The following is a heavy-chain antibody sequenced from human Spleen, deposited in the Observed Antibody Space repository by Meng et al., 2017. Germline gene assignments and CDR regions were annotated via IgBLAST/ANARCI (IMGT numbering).Heavy chain of an antibody. J-gene: IGHJ4*02. D-gene: IGHD3-22*01. CDR1: GYTFTSYY. Sequence: ASVKVSCKASGYTFTSYYLHWVRQAPGQGLEWMGWMNPNSGNTGYAQKFQGRVTMTRNTSISTAYMELSSLRSEDTAVYYCARGRAIFSSGYYHVVNYWGQGTLVTVSS. CDR2: MNPNSGNT. CDR3: ARGRAIFSSGYYHVVNY. V-gene: IGHV1-8*02.